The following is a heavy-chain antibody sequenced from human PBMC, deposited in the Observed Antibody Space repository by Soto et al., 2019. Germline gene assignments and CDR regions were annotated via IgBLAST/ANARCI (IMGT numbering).Heavy chain of an antibody. D-gene: IGHD6-13*01. V-gene: IGHV5-51*01. Sequence: GESLKISCKPSGYKFTSYWIGWVRQMPGKGLEWMGIIYPDDSDTTYSPSFEGQVTISADKSISTAYLQWSSLKASDTATYYCARPGFRSSWYCMDVWGQGTTVT. CDR1: GYKFTSYW. CDR2: IYPDDSDT. J-gene: IGHJ6*02. CDR3: ARPGFRSSWYCMDV.